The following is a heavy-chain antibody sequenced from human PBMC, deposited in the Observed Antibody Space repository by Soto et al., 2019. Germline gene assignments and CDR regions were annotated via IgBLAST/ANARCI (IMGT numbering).Heavy chain of an antibody. Sequence: GGSLRLSCAASGFTFSSYGMHWVRQAPGKGLEWVAVIWYDGSNKYYADSVEGRFTISRDNSKNTLYLQMNSLRAEDTAVYYCARDGAYSSMSSLSYYYMDVWGKGTTVTVSS. CDR1: GFTFSSYG. CDR2: IWYDGSNK. CDR3: ARDGAYSSMSSLSYYYMDV. J-gene: IGHJ6*03. V-gene: IGHV3-33*01. D-gene: IGHD6-13*01.